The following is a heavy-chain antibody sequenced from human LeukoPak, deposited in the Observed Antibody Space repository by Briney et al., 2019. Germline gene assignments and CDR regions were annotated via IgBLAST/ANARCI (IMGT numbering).Heavy chain of an antibody. D-gene: IGHD5-24*01. Sequence: GGSLRLSCAASGFTFNSYAMIWVRQAPGKGLESISSISTTGDRTYYADSVKGRFAISRDNSKNTLYLQMNSLRAEDTAVYYCAKILERELQYYYYGMDVWGQGTSVTVS. V-gene: IGHV3-23*01. CDR1: GFTFNSYA. J-gene: IGHJ6*02. CDR3: AKILERELQYYYYGMDV. CDR2: ISTTGDRT.